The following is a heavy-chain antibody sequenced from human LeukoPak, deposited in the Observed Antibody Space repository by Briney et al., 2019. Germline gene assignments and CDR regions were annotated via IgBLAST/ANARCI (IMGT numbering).Heavy chain of an antibody. CDR3: ARGFSQYAGY. CDR1: GYTFTDYY. Sequence: ASVRVSSTASGYTFTDYYIHWVRQAPGQGLEWMGWIYPNSAGTKYAHKFQGRVTMTRDTSTSTTYMELTSLTSDDTAVYYCARGFSQYAGYWGQGTLVTVSS. V-gene: IGHV1-2*02. CDR2: IYPNSAGT. J-gene: IGHJ4*02. D-gene: IGHD2-2*01.